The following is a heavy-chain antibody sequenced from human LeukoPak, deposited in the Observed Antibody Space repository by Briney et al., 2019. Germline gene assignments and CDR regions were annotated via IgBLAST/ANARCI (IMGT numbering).Heavy chain of an antibody. CDR3: ARGDDAFDI. Sequence: PSETLSLTCSVSGDSISYFYWSWIRQPPGKGLEWIGNIYYSGSTNYNPSLKSRVTISVDTSKNQFSLKLSSVTAADTAVYYCARGDDAFDIWGQGTMVTVSS. CDR1: GDSISYFY. V-gene: IGHV4-59*01. J-gene: IGHJ3*02. CDR2: IYYSGST.